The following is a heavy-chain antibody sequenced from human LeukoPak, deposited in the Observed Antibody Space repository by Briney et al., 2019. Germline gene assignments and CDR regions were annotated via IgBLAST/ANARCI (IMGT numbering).Heavy chain of an antibody. V-gene: IGHV4-34*01. D-gene: IGHD2-15*01. CDR1: GFTFSSYA. CDR3: ASSCSGGSCSTPTRLDY. J-gene: IGHJ4*02. Sequence: GSLRLSCAASGFTFSSYAMSWIRQPPGKGLEWIGEINHSGSTNYNPSLKSRATMSVDTSKNQFSLKLSSVTAADTAVYYCASSCSGGSCSTPTRLDYWGQGTLVTVSS. CDR2: INHSGST.